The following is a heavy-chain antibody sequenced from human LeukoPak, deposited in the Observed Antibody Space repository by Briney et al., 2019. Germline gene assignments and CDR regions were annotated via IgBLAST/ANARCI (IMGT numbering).Heavy chain of an antibody. V-gene: IGHV1-69*13. CDR3: ARGYSSGWYRGHNWFDP. CDR1: GGTFSSYA. J-gene: IGHJ5*02. D-gene: IGHD6-19*01. Sequence: SVKVSCKASGGTFSSYAISWVRQAPGQGLEWMGGIIPIFGTANYAQKFQGRVTITADESTSTAYMELSSLRSEDTAVYYCARGYSSGWYRGHNWFDPWGQGTLVTVSS. CDR2: IIPIFGTA.